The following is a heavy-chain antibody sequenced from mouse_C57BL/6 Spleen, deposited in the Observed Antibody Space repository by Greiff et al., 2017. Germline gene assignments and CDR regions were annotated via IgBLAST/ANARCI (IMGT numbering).Heavy chain of an antibody. D-gene: IGHD1-1*01. J-gene: IGHJ1*03. CDR3: ARRNYYGSSGYFDV. CDR2: INPNNGGT. CDR1: GYTFTDYN. Sequence: VQLQQSGPELVKPGASVKIPCTASGYTFTDYNMDWVQQSHGKSLEWIGDINPNNGGTIYNQKFKGKATLTVDKSSSTAYMELRSLTSEDTAVYYCARRNYYGSSGYFDVWGTGTTVTVSS. V-gene: IGHV1-18*01.